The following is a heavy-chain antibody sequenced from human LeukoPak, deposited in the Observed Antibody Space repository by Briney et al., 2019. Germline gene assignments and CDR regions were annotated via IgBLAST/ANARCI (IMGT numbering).Heavy chain of an antibody. CDR2: INHSGST. Sequence: SETLSLTCAVYGGSFSGYYWSWIRQPPGKGLEWIGEINHSGSTNYNPSLKSRVTISVDTSKNQFSLKLSSVTAADTAVYYCARHSSSSPFDYWGQGTLVTVSS. CDR3: ARHSSSSPFDY. CDR1: GGSFSGYY. J-gene: IGHJ4*02. D-gene: IGHD6-6*01. V-gene: IGHV4-34*01.